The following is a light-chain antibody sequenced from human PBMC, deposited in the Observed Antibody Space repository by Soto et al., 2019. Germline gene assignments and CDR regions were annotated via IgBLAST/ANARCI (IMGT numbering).Light chain of an antibody. CDR2: DAF. V-gene: IGKV3-15*01. CDR1: QSVGSK. Sequence: EVVMTQSPATLSVSPGERATLSCRASQSVGSKLAWYQQKPGQAPRLLIFDAFTRAPGIPARFSGSGSGTEFTLFISSLQSEDFAAYYCQQYNNWPPLSFGGGTKVEI. CDR3: QQYNNWPPLS. J-gene: IGKJ4*01.